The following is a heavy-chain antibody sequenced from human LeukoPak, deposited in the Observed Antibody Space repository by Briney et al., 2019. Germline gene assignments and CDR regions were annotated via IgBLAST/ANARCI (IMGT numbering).Heavy chain of an antibody. V-gene: IGHV4-39*02. CDR1: AGSISSSDYS. Sequence: SETLSHTCTVSAGSISSSDYSRGWIRQSPGKGLEWIGRISYSGNTYYNPSLKSQVTISVDTSKNHFSLRLSSVTAADTPVYYCARLTHSYYSDTSGYYPYYYMDVWGKGTRVTVSS. CDR2: ISYSGNT. CDR3: ARLTHSYYSDTSGYYPYYYMDV. J-gene: IGHJ6*03. D-gene: IGHD3-22*01.